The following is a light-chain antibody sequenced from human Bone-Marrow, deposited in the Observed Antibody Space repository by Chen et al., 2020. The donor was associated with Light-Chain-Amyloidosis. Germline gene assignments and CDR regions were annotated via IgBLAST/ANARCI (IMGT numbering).Light chain of an antibody. CDR3: QSADSSGTYEVI. CDR1: DLPTKY. CDR2: RDT. Sequence: SYALPPPPSVSLSPGQTARITCSGDDLPTKYAYWYQQKPGQAPVLVIHRDTERPSGISERFSGSSSGTTATLTISGVQAEDEADYHCQSADSSGTYEVIFGGGTKLTVL. V-gene: IGLV3-25*03. J-gene: IGLJ2*01.